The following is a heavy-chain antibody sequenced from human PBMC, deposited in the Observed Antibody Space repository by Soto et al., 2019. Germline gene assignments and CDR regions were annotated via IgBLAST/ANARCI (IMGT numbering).Heavy chain of an antibody. V-gene: IGHV1-46*01. CDR2: INPSGGST. Sequence: GASVKVSCKASGYTFTSYYMHWVRQAPGQGLEWMGIINPSGGSTSYAQKFQGRVTMTRDTSTSTVYMELSSLRSEDTAVYYRARDYDFWSASPVGDWFDPWGQGTLVTVSS. CDR1: GYTFTSYY. J-gene: IGHJ5*02. D-gene: IGHD3-3*01. CDR3: ARDYDFWSASPVGDWFDP.